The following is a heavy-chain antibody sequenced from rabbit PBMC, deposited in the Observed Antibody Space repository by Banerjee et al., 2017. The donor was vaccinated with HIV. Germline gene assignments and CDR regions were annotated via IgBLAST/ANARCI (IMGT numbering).Heavy chain of an antibody. V-gene: IGHV1S45*01. CDR2: INTSSGNT. J-gene: IGHJ4*01. D-gene: IGHD4-1*01. CDR1: GFDLSTDYY. Sequence: QEQLEESGGDLVKPEGSLTITCKASGFDLSTDYYYMCWVRQAPGKGLEWIACINTSSGNTVYATWAKGRFTISKTSWTTVTLQMTSLTAADTATYFCARDPDSSGWMKFNLWGPGTLVTVS. CDR3: ARDPDSSGWMKFNL.